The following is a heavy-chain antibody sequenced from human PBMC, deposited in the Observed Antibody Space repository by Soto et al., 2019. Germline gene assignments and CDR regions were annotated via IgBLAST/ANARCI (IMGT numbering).Heavy chain of an antibody. CDR2: INAGNGNT. CDR3: ARGVGNSAPAY. D-gene: IGHD1-7*01. V-gene: IGHV1-3*05. CDR1: GYTFTSYA. Sequence: QVQLVQSGAEEKKPGASVKVSCKASGYTFTSYAMHWVRQAPGQRLEWMGWINAGNGNTKYSQKFQGRVTMTRDTSASTSYMEVSSLKIEDTAVYYCARGVGNSAPAYWGQGTLVTVAS. J-gene: IGHJ4*02.